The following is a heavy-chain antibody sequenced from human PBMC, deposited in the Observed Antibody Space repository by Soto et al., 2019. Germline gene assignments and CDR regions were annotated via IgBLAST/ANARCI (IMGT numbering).Heavy chain of an antibody. J-gene: IGHJ3*02. CDR3: AKELGIAARSDALDI. V-gene: IGHV3-23*01. CDR2: ISGSGGST. D-gene: IGHD6-6*01. CDR1: GFTVSSYA. Sequence: GGSLRLSCAASGFTVSSYAVGWVRQAPGKGLEWVSAISGSGGSTYYADSVKGRFTLSRDNSKNTLYRQRNSLRSEYTAVYYCAKELGIAARSDALDIWGQGTMVTVSS.